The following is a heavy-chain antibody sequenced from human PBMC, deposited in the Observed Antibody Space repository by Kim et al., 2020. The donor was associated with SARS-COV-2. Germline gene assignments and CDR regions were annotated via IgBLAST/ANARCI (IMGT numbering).Heavy chain of an antibody. V-gene: IGHV1-18*01. CDR1: GYTFTSYG. J-gene: IGHJ4*02. CDR3: AREYYDILTAQGNFDY. CDR2: ISAYNGNT. Sequence: ASVKVSCKASGYTFTSYGISWVRQAPGQGLEWMGWISAYNGNTNYAQKLQGRVTMTTDTSTSTAYMELRSLRSDDTAVYYCAREYYDILTAQGNFDYWGQGTLVTVSS. D-gene: IGHD3-9*01.